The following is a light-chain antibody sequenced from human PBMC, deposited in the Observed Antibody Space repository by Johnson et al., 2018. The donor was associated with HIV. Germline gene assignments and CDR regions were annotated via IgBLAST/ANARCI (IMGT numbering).Light chain of an antibody. J-gene: IGLJ1*01. V-gene: IGLV1-51*02. CDR2: RNN. CDR1: SYNIGNNY. Sequence: QSVLTQPPSVSAAPGQKVTISCSGSSYNIGNNYVSWYQQLPGTAPKLLIYRNNQRPSGVPDRFSGSKSGTSATLGITGLQTGDEADYYCGTWDSSLSAYNYVFGTGTKVTVL. CDR3: GTWDSSLSAYNYV.